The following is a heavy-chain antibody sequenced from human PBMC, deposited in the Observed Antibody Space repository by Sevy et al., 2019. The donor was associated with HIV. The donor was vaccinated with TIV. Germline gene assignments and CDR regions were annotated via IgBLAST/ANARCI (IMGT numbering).Heavy chain of an antibody. Sequence: GGSLRLSCAASGFTFSSYAMSWVRQAPGKGLEWVSAISGSGGSTYYADSVKGRFTISRDNSKNTLYLQMNSLRAEDTGVYYCAKSKLIAVAFDYWGQGTLVTVSS. D-gene: IGHD6-19*01. V-gene: IGHV3-23*01. CDR2: ISGSGGST. CDR1: GFTFSSYA. CDR3: AKSKLIAVAFDY. J-gene: IGHJ4*02.